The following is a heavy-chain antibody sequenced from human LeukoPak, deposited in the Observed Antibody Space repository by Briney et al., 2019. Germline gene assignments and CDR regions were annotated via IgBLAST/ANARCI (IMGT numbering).Heavy chain of an antibody. CDR2: INSDGSST. J-gene: IGHJ3*02. CDR3: ARGGYYFHDAFDI. D-gene: IGHD3-3*01. CDR1: GFTFSSYW. V-gene: IGHV3-74*01. Sequence: GGSLRLSCAASGFTFSSYWMHWVRQAPGKGLVWVSRINSDGSSTSYADSVKGRFTISRDNAKNTLYLQTNSLGAEDTAVYYCARGGYYFHDAFDIWGQGTMVTVSS.